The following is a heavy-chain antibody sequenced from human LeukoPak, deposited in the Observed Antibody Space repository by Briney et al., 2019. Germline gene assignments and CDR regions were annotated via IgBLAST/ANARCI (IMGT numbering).Heavy chain of an antibody. CDR1: GLTFDDYA. CDR2: ISWNSGSI. Sequence: GRSLRLSCAASGLTFDDYAMHWVRQAPGKGLEWVSGISWNSGSIGYADSVKGRFTISRDNAKNSLYLQMNSLRAEDTALYYCAKDHLRIVGANRFDYWGQGTLVTVSS. D-gene: IGHD1-26*01. CDR3: AKDHLRIVGANRFDY. V-gene: IGHV3-9*01. J-gene: IGHJ4*02.